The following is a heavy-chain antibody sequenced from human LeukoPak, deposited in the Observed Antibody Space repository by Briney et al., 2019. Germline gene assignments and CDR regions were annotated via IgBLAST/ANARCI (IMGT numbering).Heavy chain of an antibody. CDR2: IIPILGIA. J-gene: IGHJ6*02. Sequence: GASVKVSCKASGGTFSSYAISWVRQAPGQGLEWMGRIIPILGIANYAQKFQGRVTITADKSTSTAYMELSSLRSEDTDVYYCARDPYGDYGAYGMDVWGQGTTVTVSS. CDR3: ARDPYGDYGAYGMDV. CDR1: GGTFSSYA. D-gene: IGHD4-17*01. V-gene: IGHV1-69*04.